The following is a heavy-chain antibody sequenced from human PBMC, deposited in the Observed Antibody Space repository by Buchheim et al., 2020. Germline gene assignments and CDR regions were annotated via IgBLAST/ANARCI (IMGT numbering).Heavy chain of an antibody. J-gene: IGHJ6*03. Sequence: EVQLVESGGGLVQPGGSLRLSCAASGFTFSNYWMHWVRQAPGKGLVWVSRIKSDGSIISYADSVKGRFTISRDNAKNTLYLQMNSLRAEDTALYYCARETRSIVVVPAAIPLGYYYMDVWGKGTT. CDR2: IKSDGSII. CDR1: GFTFSNYW. V-gene: IGHV3-74*01. CDR3: ARETRSIVVVPAAIPLGYYYMDV. D-gene: IGHD2-2*01.